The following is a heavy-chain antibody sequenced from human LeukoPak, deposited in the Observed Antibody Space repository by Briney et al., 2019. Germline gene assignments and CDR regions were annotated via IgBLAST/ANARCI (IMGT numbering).Heavy chain of an antibody. CDR1: GFSFNSHG. CDR3: ARVGSGSYLKGYFDY. D-gene: IGHD3-16*02. Sequence: GGSLRLSCAASGFSFNSHGMHWVRQVPDKGLEWVAVISYDGRIKYYADSVKGRFTISRDNSKNTLHLQMNSLRTEDTAFYYCARVGSGSYLKGYFDYWGQGTLVSVSS. V-gene: IGHV3-30*03. J-gene: IGHJ4*02. CDR2: ISYDGRIK.